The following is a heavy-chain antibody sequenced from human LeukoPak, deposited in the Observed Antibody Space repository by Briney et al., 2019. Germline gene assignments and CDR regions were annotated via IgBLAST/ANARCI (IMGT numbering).Heavy chain of an antibody. CDR2: ISSSSSTI. CDR1: GFTFSSYS. D-gene: IGHD4-17*01. CDR3: ARGHYGDYVPFDY. J-gene: IGHJ4*02. V-gene: IGHV3-48*01. Sequence: GGSLRLSCAASGFTFSSYSMNWVRQAPGKGLEWVSYISSSSSTIYFADSVKGRFTISRDTAKNSLYLQMISLRAEDTAAYYCARGHYGDYVPFDYWGQGTLVTVSS.